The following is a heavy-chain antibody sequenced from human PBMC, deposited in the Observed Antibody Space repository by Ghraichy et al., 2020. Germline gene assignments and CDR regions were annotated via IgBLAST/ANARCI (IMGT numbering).Heavy chain of an antibody. Sequence: SETLSLTCIVSGGSISSYYWSWIRQPPGKGLEWIGYTFFSESTNYNPSLQSRVAISVDTPKNQFSLKMNSVTAADTAVYFCAGMSKASCTCSSCPIHYWGQGTLVTVSS. J-gene: IGHJ4*02. CDR1: GGSISSYY. V-gene: IGHV4-59*03. CDR3: AGMSKASCTCSSCPIHY. D-gene: IGHD2-2*01. CDR2: TFFSEST.